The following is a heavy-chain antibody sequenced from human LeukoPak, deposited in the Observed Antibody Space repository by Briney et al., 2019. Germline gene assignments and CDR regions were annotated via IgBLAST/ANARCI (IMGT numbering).Heavy chain of an antibody. CDR2: ISGSGGST. V-gene: IGHV3-23*01. CDR1: GFTFSSCA. CDR3: AKFGITMIVMDV. D-gene: IGHD3-22*01. J-gene: IGHJ6*02. Sequence: AGGSLRLSCAASGFTFSSCAMSWVRQAPGKGLEWVSAISGSGGSTYYADSVKGRFTISRDNSKNTLYLQMNSLRAEDTAVYYCAKFGITMIVMDVWGQGTTVTVSS.